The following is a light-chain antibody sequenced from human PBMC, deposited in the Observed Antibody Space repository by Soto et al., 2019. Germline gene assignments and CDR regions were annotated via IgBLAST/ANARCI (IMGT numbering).Light chain of an antibody. Sequence: QSVLTQPPSASGTPGQRVTIPCSGSTSNIGSNIVNWYQQLPGTAPKLLIYNNNQRPSGVTDRFSGSKSDTSASLAISGLQSEDEAEFYCAAWDGSLNGYVFGTGTKVTVL. CDR1: TSNIGSNI. V-gene: IGLV1-44*01. CDR3: AAWDGSLNGYV. CDR2: NNN. J-gene: IGLJ1*01.